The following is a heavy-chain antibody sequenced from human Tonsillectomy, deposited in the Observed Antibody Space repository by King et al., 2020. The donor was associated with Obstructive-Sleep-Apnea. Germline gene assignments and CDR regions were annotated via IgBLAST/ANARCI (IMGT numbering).Heavy chain of an antibody. CDR1: GGSVSSGRYS. D-gene: IGHD3-9*01. J-gene: IGHJ4*02. CDR2: IYDSGST. V-gene: IGHV4-30-4*07. Sequence: VQLQESGPGLVKPSQTLSLSCAVSGGSVSSGRYSWSWIRQPPGKGLEWIGYIYDSGSTFYNPSLTSRVTISVDTSKNQFSLRLSSVTAADTAVYYCARGPPIWGHPIPFYYFDYWGQGTLVTVSS. CDR3: ARGPPIWGHPIPFYYFDY.